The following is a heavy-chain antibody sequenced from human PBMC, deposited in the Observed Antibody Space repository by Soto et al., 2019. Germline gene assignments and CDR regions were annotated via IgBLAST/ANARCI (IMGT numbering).Heavy chain of an antibody. J-gene: IGHJ4*02. D-gene: IGHD3-22*01. Sequence: ASVKVSCKASGYTFTSYYMHWVRQAPGQGLEWMGIINPSGGSTSYAQKFQGRVTMTRDTSTSTVYMELSSLRSEDTAVYYCARDSKASYYDSSGYSDYWGQGTLVTV. CDR1: GYTFTSYY. CDR3: ARDSKASYYDSSGYSDY. V-gene: IGHV1-46*01. CDR2: INPSGGST.